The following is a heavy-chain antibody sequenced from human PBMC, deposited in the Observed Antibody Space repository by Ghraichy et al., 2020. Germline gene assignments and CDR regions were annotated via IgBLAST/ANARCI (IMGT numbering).Heavy chain of an antibody. CDR1: GFTFSDYY. CDR3: ARGSIRGQYSYGTKNDY. D-gene: IGHD5-18*01. CDR2: ISSSSSYT. Sequence: GGSLRLSCAASGFTFSDYYMSWIRQAPGKGLEWVSYISSSSSYTNYADSVKGRFTISRDNAKNSLYLQMNSLRAEDTAVYYCARGSIRGQYSYGTKNDYWGQGTLVTVSS. V-gene: IGHV3-11*06. J-gene: IGHJ4*02.